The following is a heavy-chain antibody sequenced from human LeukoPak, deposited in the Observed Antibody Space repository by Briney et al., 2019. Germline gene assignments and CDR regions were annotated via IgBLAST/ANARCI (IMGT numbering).Heavy chain of an antibody. J-gene: IGHJ4*02. CDR2: ISGSGGST. CDR1: GFTFSSYA. V-gene: IGHV3-23*01. D-gene: IGHD3-10*01. CDR3: AKDRVPSFGELDY. Sequence: GGSLRLSCAASGFTFSSYAMSWVRQAPGKGLEWVSAISGSGGSTYYADSVKGRFTTSRDNSKNTLYLQMNSLRAEDTAVYYCAKDRVPSFGELDYWGQGTLVTVSS.